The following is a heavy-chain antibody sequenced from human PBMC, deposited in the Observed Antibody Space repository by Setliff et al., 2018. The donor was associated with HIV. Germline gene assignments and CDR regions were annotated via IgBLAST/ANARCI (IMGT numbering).Heavy chain of an antibody. V-gene: IGHV1-2*02. CDR1: GYPFTGYY. D-gene: IGHD6-13*01. Sequence: GASVKVSCKASGYPFTGYYMDWVRQAPGQGLEWMGWINPNSGGTNYAQKFQGRVTMTRDTSISTAYMELSSLRSDDTAVYYCARRRTDSVSWYDSEFDPWGQGTLVTVSS. J-gene: IGHJ5*02. CDR3: ARRRTDSVSWYDSEFDP. CDR2: INPNSGGT.